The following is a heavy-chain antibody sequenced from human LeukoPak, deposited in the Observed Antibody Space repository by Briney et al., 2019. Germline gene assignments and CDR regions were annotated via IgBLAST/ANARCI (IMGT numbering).Heavy chain of an antibody. CDR2: FDPEDGET. J-gene: IGHJ4*02. D-gene: IGHD2-2*01. V-gene: IGHV1-24*01. CDR1: GYTLTELS. Sequence: ASVKVSCKVTGYTLTELSTHWVRQAPGKGLEWMGGFDPEDGETIYAQKFQGRVTMTEDTSTDTAYMELSSLRSEDTAVYYCATVYCSSTSCLTDPYYFDYWGQGTLVTVSS. CDR3: ATVYCSSTSCLTDPYYFDY.